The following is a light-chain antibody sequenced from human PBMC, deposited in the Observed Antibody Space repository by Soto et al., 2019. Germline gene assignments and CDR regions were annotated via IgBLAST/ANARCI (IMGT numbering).Light chain of an antibody. CDR3: QQDYNLPYT. CDR1: QSVSSSY. V-gene: IGKV3D-7*01. J-gene: IGKJ2*01. Sequence: EIVMTQSPATLSLSPGEIATLSCRASQSVSSSYLAWYQQKPGQAPRLLIYGASTSATGIPARFSGSGSGTDFTLTISSLQPEDFAVYYCQQDYNLPYTFGQGTKLEIK. CDR2: GAS.